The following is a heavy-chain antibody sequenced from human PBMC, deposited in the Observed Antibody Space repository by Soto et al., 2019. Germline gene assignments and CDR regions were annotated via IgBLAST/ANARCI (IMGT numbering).Heavy chain of an antibody. Sequence: SETLSLTCTVSGGSFRGYYWGWVRQPPGKGLEWIGEINHSGSSNYHPSLKSRVTISVATSKNQFSLTVNSVTPADTAVYYCARPGYYDSSGYYSFNPVDYWGQGTLVTVSS. CDR2: INHSGSS. D-gene: IGHD3-22*01. CDR3: ARPGYYDSSGYYSFNPVDY. CDR1: GGSFRGYY. V-gene: IGHV4-34*01. J-gene: IGHJ4*02.